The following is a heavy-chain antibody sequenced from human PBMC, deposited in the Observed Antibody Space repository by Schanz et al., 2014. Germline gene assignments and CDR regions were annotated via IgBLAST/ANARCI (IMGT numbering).Heavy chain of an antibody. CDR1: GFIFSNFA. CDR3: ARSGVDV. Sequence: VQLVESGGGVVQPGRSLRLSCAASGFIFSNFAMEWVRQAPGKGLEWVSCITGGSTTYTYYADSVRGRFTISRDNAKSSVYLQMNSLRAEDTAVYYCARSGVDVWGQGTTVTVSS. V-gene: IGHV3-21*01. D-gene: IGHD3-10*01. CDR2: ITGGSTTYT. J-gene: IGHJ6*02.